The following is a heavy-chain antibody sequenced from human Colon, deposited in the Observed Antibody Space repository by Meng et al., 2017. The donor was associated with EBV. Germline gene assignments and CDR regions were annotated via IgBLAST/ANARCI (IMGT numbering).Heavy chain of an antibody. CDR2: IITGNGDT. Sequence: QVQLVQSGTEVKKSXASVKVSCEASGYTFTSHAIHWLRQAPGQRLEWMGWIITGNGDTKYSQKFQGRVTITRDTSATTAYMDLSSLTSEDTAIYYCARGVGEQYCIGSSCSWGMRFDPGGQGTLVTVSS. D-gene: IGHD2-15*01. V-gene: IGHV1-3*04. CDR3: ARGVGEQYCIGSSCSWGMRFDP. CDR1: GYTFTSHA. J-gene: IGHJ5*02.